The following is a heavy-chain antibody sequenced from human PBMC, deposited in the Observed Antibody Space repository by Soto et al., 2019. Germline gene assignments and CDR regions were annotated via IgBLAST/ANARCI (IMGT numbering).Heavy chain of an antibody. CDR1: GFIFSHYW. J-gene: IGHJ4*02. D-gene: IGHD3-10*01. V-gene: IGHV3-7*04. Sequence: EVQLVESGGGLVQPGGSLRLSCAASGFIFSHYWMSWVRQAPGKGLEWVANIKEDGSARYYVDSVKGRFTISRDNAQNSLYRQMNSLRAEDTAVYYCARATGADKEDYWGQGPLVTVSS. CDR3: ARATGADKEDY. CDR2: IKEDGSAR.